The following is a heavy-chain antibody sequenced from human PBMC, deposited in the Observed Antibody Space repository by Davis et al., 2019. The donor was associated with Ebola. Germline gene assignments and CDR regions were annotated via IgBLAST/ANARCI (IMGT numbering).Heavy chain of an antibody. Sequence: PGGSLRLSCAASGFTFSSNWMHWVRQAPGKGLVWVSRTNSDGSITSYADSVKGCFTISRDNAKNTLYLQMNSLRAGDTAIYYCAKASRYSSDFDYWGQGILVTVSS. CDR2: TNSDGSIT. D-gene: IGHD6-25*01. CDR3: AKASRYSSDFDY. CDR1: GFTFSSNW. J-gene: IGHJ4*02. V-gene: IGHV3-74*01.